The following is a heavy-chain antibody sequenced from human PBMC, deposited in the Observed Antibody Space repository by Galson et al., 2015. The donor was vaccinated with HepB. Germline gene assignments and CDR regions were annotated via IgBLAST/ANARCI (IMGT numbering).Heavy chain of an antibody. CDR1: GYTFTSYY. J-gene: IGHJ5*02. CDR2: INPSGGST. Sequence: SVKVSCKASGYTFTSYYMHWVRQAPGQGLEWMGIINPSGGSTSYAQKLQGRVTMTRDTSTSTVYMELSSLRSEDTAVYYCATGTLTDDSKGHFNWFDPWGQGTPVTVSS. D-gene: IGHD2-21*02. CDR3: ATGTLTDDSKGHFNWFDP. V-gene: IGHV1-46*04.